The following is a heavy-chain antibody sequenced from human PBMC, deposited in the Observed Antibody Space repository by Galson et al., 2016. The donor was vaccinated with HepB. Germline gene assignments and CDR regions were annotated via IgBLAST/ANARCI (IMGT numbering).Heavy chain of an antibody. CDR3: ARDRGILGVRFYYGLDV. CDR2: IKQDGSAK. J-gene: IGHJ6*02. CDR1: GFPFSSYW. D-gene: IGHD3-3*01. V-gene: IGHV3-7*04. Sequence: SLRLSCAASGFPFSSYWINWVRQAPGKGLEWVASIKQDGSAKYYVDSVKGRFTISRDNGMNSLYLQLTSLRPEDTAVYYCARDRGILGVRFYYGLDVWGQGTTVTVYS.